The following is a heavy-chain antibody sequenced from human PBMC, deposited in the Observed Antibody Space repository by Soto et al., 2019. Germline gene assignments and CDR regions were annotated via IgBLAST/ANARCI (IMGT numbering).Heavy chain of an antibody. CDR1: SGSISSYY. J-gene: IGHJ6*02. D-gene: IGHD5-18*01. V-gene: IGHV4-59*01. CDR2: IYYSGST. Sequence: WETLSLTCTVFSGSISSYYWSWIRQPPGKGLEWIGYIYYSGSTNYNPSLKSRVTISVDTSKNQFSLKLSSVTAADTAVYYCARDEGYSYGLGYYYYGMDVWGQGATVTVSS. CDR3: ARDEGYSYGLGYYYYGMDV.